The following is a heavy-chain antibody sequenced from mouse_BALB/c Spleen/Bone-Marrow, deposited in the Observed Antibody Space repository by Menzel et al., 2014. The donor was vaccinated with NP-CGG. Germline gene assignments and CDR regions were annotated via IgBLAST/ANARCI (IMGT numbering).Heavy chain of an antibody. V-gene: IGHV5-12*02. J-gene: IGHJ4*01. CDR3: ARQGTLDY. CDR2: ISNGGGST. CDR1: GFTFRDYY. Sequence: DVKLVESGGGLAQPGGSLKLSCATSGFTFRDYYMYWVRQTPEKRLEWVAYISNGGGSTYYPDTVKGRLTISRDNAKNTLYLQMSRLKSEDTAMYYCARQGTLDYWGQGTSVTVSS.